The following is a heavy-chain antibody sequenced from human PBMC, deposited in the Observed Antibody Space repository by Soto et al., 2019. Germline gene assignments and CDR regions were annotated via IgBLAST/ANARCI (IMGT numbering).Heavy chain of an antibody. D-gene: IGHD6-6*01. Sequence: GESLKISSKGSGYSFTSYWISWVRQMPGKGLEWMGRIDPSDSYTNYSPSFQGHVTISADKSISTAYLQWSSLKASDTAMYYCARLSSSGYYYYGMDVWGQGTTVTVSS. J-gene: IGHJ6*02. V-gene: IGHV5-10-1*01. CDR2: IDPSDSYT. CDR1: GYSFTSYW. CDR3: ARLSSSGYYYYGMDV.